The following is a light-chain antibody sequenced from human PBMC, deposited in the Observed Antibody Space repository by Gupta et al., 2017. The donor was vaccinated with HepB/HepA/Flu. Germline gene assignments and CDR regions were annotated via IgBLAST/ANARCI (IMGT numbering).Light chain of an antibody. J-gene: IGKJ3*01. CDR2: GAS. CDR1: QSVSSSY. Sequence: EIVLTQSPGTLSLSPGERATLSCRASQSVSSSYLAWYQQKPGQAPRLLIYGASSRATGIPDRFSGSGSGTDFTLTISRLEPEDFAVYYCQQDGSSFFTFGPGTKVDIK. CDR3: QQDGSSFFT. V-gene: IGKV3-20*01.